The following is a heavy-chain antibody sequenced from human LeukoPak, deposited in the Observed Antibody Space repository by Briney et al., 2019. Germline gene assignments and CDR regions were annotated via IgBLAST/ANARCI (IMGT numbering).Heavy chain of an antibody. CDR2: IYYTGSA. V-gene: IGHV4-59*12. CDR1: GGSISTYY. CDR3: ARGSITVVPAFDL. Sequence: PSETLSLTCTVSGGSISTYYWSWIRQPPGKGLEWIGCIYYTGSANYNPSLKSRGTISVDTSKNQFYLKLSSVTAADTAVYYCARGSITVVPAFDLWGQGTMFTVSS. J-gene: IGHJ3*01. D-gene: IGHD4-23*01.